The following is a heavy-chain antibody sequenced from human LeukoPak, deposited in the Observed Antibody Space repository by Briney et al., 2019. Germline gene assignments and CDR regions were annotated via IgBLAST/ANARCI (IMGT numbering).Heavy chain of an antibody. Sequence: SETLSLTCTVSGGSISPYYWSWIRQPPGKGLEWIGYVYYSGSTNYNPSLKSRVTISVDTSRNQFSLKLSSVTAADTAVYYCARRRDGYNEDFFDYWGQGTLVTVSS. J-gene: IGHJ4*02. CDR1: GGSISPYY. CDR3: ARRRDGYNEDFFDY. D-gene: IGHD5-24*01. V-gene: IGHV4-59*08. CDR2: VYYSGST.